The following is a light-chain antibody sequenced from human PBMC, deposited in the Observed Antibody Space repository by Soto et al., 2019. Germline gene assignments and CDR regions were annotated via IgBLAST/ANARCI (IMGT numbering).Light chain of an antibody. V-gene: IGLV2-8*01. J-gene: IGLJ2*01. CDR3: QSYDDSLSVV. Sequence: QSVLTQPPSASGSPGQSVAISCTGTSSDVGGYNYVSWYQQHPGKAPKLLIFANSNRPSGVPDRFSGSKSGTSASLAITGLQAEDEAAYYCQSYDDSLSVVFGGGTKLTVL. CDR1: SSDVGGYNY. CDR2: ANS.